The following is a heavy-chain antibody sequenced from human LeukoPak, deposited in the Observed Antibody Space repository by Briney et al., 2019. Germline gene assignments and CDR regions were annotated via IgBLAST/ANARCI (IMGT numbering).Heavy chain of an antibody. J-gene: IGHJ4*02. Sequence: PSQTLSLTCTVSGGSISTGGSYWSWLRQHPGKGLEWIAYIYYSGNTYYNPSLKSRVSISVDTSKDQFSLNLSSVTAADTAVYYCARGNWLPNRAFDYWGQGTLVTVSS. V-gene: IGHV4-31*03. D-gene: IGHD3-9*01. CDR2: IYYSGNT. CDR3: ARGNWLPNRAFDY. CDR1: GGSISTGGSY.